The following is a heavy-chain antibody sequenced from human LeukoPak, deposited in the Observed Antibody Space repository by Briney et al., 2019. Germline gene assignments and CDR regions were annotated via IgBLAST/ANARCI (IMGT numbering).Heavy chain of an antibody. CDR1: GGSISRHY. Sequence: SETLSLTCTVSGGSISRHYWSWIRQPPGEGLEWIGHIHYSGNSNYNPSLKSRATISVDTSKNQFSLKLSSVTAADTAVYYCSRGVSYYYDSSGYWIDYWGQGTLVTVSS. J-gene: IGHJ4*02. CDR3: SRGVSYYYDSSGYWIDY. V-gene: IGHV4-59*11. CDR2: IHYSGNS. D-gene: IGHD3-22*01.